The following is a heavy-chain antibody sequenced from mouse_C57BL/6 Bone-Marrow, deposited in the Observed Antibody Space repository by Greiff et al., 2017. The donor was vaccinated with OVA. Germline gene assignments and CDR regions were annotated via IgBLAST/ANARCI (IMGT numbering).Heavy chain of an antibody. Sequence: VQLQQSGADLARPGASVKMSCKASGYTFTSYTMHWVKQRPGQGLEWIGYINPSSGYTKYNQKFKDKATLTADKSSSTAYMQLSSLTSEDSAVYYCLCDWYFDVWGTGTTVTVSS. J-gene: IGHJ1*03. V-gene: IGHV1-4*01. D-gene: IGHD6-1*01. CDR1: GYTFTSYT. CDR3: LCDWYFDV. CDR2: INPSSGYT.